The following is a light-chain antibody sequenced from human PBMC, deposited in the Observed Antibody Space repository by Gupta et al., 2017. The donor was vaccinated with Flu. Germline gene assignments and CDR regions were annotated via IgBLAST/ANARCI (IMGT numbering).Light chain of an antibody. V-gene: IGKV4-1*01. CDR3: QQYDNTPLT. CDR2: WAS. Sequence: DIVMTQSPDSLAVSLGERATINCKSSQSVLYSSNNKNYLAWYQQKPGQSPKLLIYWASTRESGVPDRFSGTGSGTDFTLTISSLQTEDVAVYYCQQYDNTPLTFGHGTXVDIK. CDR1: QSVLYSSNNKNY. J-gene: IGKJ3*01.